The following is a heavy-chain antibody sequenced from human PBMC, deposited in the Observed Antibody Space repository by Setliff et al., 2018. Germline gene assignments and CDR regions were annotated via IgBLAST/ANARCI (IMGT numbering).Heavy chain of an antibody. CDR3: ARVTNWGLDLRFDP. CDR1: GDSINHFF. J-gene: IGHJ5*02. V-gene: IGHV4-59*01. Sequence: SETLSLTCSVSGDSINHFFWTWVRLSPGKGLEWIGYIYYSGGATYNPSLRGRASIAIGASKAHFSLDLRTVTTADTAVYYCARVTNWGLDLRFDPWGQGILVTVSS. CDR2: IYYSGGA. D-gene: IGHD7-27*01.